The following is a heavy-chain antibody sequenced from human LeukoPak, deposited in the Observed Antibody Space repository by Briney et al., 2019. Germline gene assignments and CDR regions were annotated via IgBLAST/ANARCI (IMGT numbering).Heavy chain of an antibody. J-gene: IGHJ5*02. CDR1: GGSISSGDYY. V-gene: IGHV4-30-4*01. D-gene: IGHD2-2*01. CDR2: IYYSGST. CDR3: ARSIVPAAMYNWFDP. Sequence: PSETLSLTCTVSGGSISSGDYYWSWIRQPPGKGLEWIGYIYYSGSTYYNPSLKSRVTISVDTSKNQFSLKLSFVTAADTAVYYCARSIVPAAMYNWFDPWGQGTLVTVSS.